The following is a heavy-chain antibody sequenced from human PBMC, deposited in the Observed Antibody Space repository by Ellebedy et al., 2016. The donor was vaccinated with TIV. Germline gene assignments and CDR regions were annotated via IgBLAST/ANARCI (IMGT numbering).Heavy chain of an antibody. CDR1: GFTFSDYS. V-gene: IGHV3-21*01. CDR2: ISSSCNYR. J-gene: IGHJ4*02. CDR3: AREKSGHKWNDGFDS. Sequence: GESLKISCAASGFTFSDYSMNWVRQAPGKGLEWVSSISSSCNYRYHGGSVKGRFTISRDNAKNSLYLQMNSLRAEDTAVYYCAREKSGHKWNDGFDSWGQGTLVTVSS. D-gene: IGHD1-1*01.